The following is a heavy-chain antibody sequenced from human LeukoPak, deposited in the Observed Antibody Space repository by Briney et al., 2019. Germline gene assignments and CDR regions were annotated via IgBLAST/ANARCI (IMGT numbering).Heavy chain of an antibody. V-gene: IGHV4-39*01. Sequence: SETLSLTCTVSGGSISSSSYYWGWIRQPPGKGLEWIGSIYYSGSTYYNPSLKSRVTISVDTSKNQFSLKLSSVTAADTAVYYCARQTTRYDTLTGYPADFDPWGQGTLVTVSS. CDR3: ARQTTRYDTLTGYPADFDP. CDR1: GGSISSSSYY. D-gene: IGHD3-9*01. CDR2: IYYSGST. J-gene: IGHJ5*02.